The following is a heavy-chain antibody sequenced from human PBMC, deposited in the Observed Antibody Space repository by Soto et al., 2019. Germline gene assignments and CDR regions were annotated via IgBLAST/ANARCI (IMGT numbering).Heavy chain of an antibody. J-gene: IGHJ6*02. CDR2: ISPYKDNT. V-gene: IGHV1-18*03. D-gene: IGHD2-8*01. CDR1: AYTFITYG. Sequence: ASVKVYCKASAYTFITYGITWVRQAPGQGLEGMGWISPYKDNTIYAQKLQGRVTMTADTSTTTAYKELMSLTSDDMAVYYCAINGHPPYFYCGMDVWGQGTMVTVSS. CDR3: AINGHPPYFYCGMDV.